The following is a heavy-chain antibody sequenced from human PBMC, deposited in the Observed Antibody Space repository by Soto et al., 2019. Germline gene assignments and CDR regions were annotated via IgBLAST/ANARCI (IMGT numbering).Heavy chain of an antibody. CDR1: GFTFSSYG. J-gene: IGHJ4*02. V-gene: IGHV3-33*01. Sequence: GGSLRLSCAASGFTFSSYGMHWVRQAPGKGLEWVAVIWYDGSNKYYADSVKGRFTISRDNSKNTLYLQMNSLRAEDTAVYYCARDPGDYYDSYGDYWGQGTLVTVSS. D-gene: IGHD3-22*01. CDR2: IWYDGSNK. CDR3: ARDPGDYYDSYGDY.